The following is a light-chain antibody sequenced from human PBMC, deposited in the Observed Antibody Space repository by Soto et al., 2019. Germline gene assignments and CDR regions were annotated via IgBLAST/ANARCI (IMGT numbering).Light chain of an antibody. CDR2: DNN. CDR1: SSNIGNNY. Sequence: QSVLTQPPSVSAAPGQKVTISCSGSSSNIGNNYVSWYQQLPGTAPKLLIYDNNKRPSGIPDRFSGSKSGTSATLGITGLQTGDEADYYCATWDSRLTTGLFGGGTKLTVL. J-gene: IGLJ3*02. V-gene: IGLV1-51*01. CDR3: ATWDSRLTTGL.